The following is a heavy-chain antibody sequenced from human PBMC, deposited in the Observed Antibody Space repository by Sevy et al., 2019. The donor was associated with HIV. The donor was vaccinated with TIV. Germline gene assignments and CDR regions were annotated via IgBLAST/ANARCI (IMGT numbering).Heavy chain of an antibody. D-gene: IGHD1-26*01. J-gene: IGHJ4*02. CDR1: GFTFSSYW. V-gene: IGHV3-7*01. CDR2: IKQDGSDK. Sequence: GGSLRLSCAASGFTFSSYWMSWVRQAPGNGMEWVANIKQDGSDKYYVDSVKGRFTISKDNTKNSLYLQMNSLRAEDTAVYYCARREGIVGATTIDIWGQGTLVTVSS. CDR3: ARREGIVGATTIDI.